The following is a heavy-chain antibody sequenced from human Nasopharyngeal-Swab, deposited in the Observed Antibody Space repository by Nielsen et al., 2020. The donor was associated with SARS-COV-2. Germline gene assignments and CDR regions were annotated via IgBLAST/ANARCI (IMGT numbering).Heavy chain of an antibody. J-gene: IGHJ4*02. V-gene: IGHV3-21*01. CDR2: FTTIATYM. CDR1: GFIFSDYS. Sequence: GGSLRLSCVASGFIFSDYSMSWVRQAPGKGLEWISSFTTIATYMYYADSVKGRFTISRDNAKNSLYLQMNSLRVEDSAIYYCASGRGGMVVGSFDYWGQGTLVTVSS. CDR3: ASGRGGMVVGSFDY. D-gene: IGHD3-16*02.